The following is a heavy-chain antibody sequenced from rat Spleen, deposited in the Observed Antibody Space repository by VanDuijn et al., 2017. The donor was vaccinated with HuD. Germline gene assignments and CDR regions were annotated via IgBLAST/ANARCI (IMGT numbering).Heavy chain of an antibody. CDR2: ISAGGGNT. Sequence: EVQLVESGGGLVRPGRPMKLSCAASGFTFSAYYMAWVRQAPTRGLEWVASISAGGGNTYYRDSMKGRFTISRDNSKSTLYLQMDSLRSEDTATYYCARHGEVQPSYVMDAWGQGASVTVSS. D-gene: IGHD1-5*01. V-gene: IGHV5-25*01. J-gene: IGHJ4*01. CDR1: GFTFSAYY. CDR3: ARHGEVQPSYVMDA.